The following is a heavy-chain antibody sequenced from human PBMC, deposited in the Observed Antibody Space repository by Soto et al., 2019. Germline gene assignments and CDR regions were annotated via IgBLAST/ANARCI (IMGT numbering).Heavy chain of an antibody. V-gene: IGHV4-31*03. CDR3: ARASYFRPSGSYYFVS. CDR2: VYSNGNT. Sequence: QVQLQEPGPGLVKPSQTLSLTCTVSDDSLTTNKYAWTWIRQNPEKGLEWIGYVYSNGNTRSSPSLQSRVSMSVDTSKSHFSLRLSSVTAADTAVYFCARASYFRPSGSYYFVSWGQGTLVTVSS. J-gene: IGHJ4*02. CDR1: DDSLTTNKYA. D-gene: IGHD3-10*01.